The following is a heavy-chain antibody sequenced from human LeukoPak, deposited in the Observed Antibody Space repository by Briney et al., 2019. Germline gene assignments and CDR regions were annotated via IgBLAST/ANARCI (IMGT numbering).Heavy chain of an antibody. CDR3: ARGQYSGSCFDN. CDR1: GGSISSYL. V-gene: IGHV4-59*01. CDR2: IYYSGST. J-gene: IGHJ4*02. Sequence: SETLSLTCTVSGGSISSYLWSWIRQPPGKGLEWIGYIYYSGSTNYNPSLKSRVTILVDTSKNQFSLKVSSVTAADTAVYYCARGQYSGSCFDNWGQGSLVTVS. D-gene: IGHD1-26*01.